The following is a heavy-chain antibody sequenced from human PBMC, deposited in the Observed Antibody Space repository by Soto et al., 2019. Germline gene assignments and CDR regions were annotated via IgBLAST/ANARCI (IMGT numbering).Heavy chain of an antibody. V-gene: IGHV5-51*01. D-gene: IGHD4-4*01. J-gene: IGHJ6*02. Sequence: GESLKISCKGSGYSFTSYWIGWVRQMPGKGLEWMGTIYPGDSDTRYNPSFQGQVTISADKSISTAYLQWSSLKASDTAMYYCARHQDYSNYDGLDYYYGMDVWGQGTTVTVSS. CDR1: GYSFTSYW. CDR2: IYPGDSDT. CDR3: ARHQDYSNYDGLDYYYGMDV.